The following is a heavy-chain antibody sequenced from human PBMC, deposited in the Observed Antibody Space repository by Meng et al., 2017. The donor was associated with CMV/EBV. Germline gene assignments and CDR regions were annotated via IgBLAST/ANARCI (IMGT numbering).Heavy chain of an antibody. CDR3: ARQAILEWLFSVDP. CDR2: IYYSGST. CDR1: GGSISSSSYY. J-gene: IGHJ5*02. V-gene: IGHV4-39*07. D-gene: IGHD3-3*01. Sequence: QLQLQESGPGLVKPSETLSLTGTVSGGSISSSSYYWGWIRQPPGKGLEWIGSIYYSGSTYYNPSLKSRVTISVDTSKNQFSLKLSSVTAADTAVYYCARQAILEWLFSVDPWGQGPLVTVAS.